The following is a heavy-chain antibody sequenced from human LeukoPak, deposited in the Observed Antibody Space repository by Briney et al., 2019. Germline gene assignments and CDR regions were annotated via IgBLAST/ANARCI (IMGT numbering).Heavy chain of an antibody. D-gene: IGHD6-13*01. V-gene: IGHV1-2*02. CDR1: GYTVTGYY. J-gene: IGHJ5*02. Sequence: ASVKVSCKASGYTVTGYYMHWVRQAPGQGLEWMGWINPNSGGTNYAQKIQGRVTMTRDTSISTAYMELSRLRSDDTAVYYCARGDWQQLFDPWGQGTLVTVSS. CDR2: INPNSGGT. CDR3: ARGDWQQLFDP.